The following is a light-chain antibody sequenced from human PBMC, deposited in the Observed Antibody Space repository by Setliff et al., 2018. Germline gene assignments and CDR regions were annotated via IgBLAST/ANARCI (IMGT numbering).Light chain of an antibody. CDR1: HSFNNK. J-gene: IGKJ3*01. CDR3: QYYKTWPFT. V-gene: IGKV3-15*01. Sequence: EIVMTQSPVSLSVSPGERVTLSCRSSHSFNNKIAWYQQKPGQAPRLLIYDASTRAPGIPGRFSGTGSGAEFALTIASLQSEDFGTYYCQYYKTWPFTFGPGTKVDIK. CDR2: DAS.